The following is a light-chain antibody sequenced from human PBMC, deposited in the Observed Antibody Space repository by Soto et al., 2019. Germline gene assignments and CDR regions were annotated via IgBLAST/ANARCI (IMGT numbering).Light chain of an antibody. Sequence: DIQMTQSPSSVSASIGDRVTITCRASQNIGTWLAWYQQKPGKAPKYLIYGASNLLSGVPSRFSGSGSGTDFILTISNLQPEDFASYYCQQANHFPLTFGGGTRVDIK. CDR2: GAS. J-gene: IGKJ4*01. V-gene: IGKV1-12*01. CDR1: QNIGTW. CDR3: QQANHFPLT.